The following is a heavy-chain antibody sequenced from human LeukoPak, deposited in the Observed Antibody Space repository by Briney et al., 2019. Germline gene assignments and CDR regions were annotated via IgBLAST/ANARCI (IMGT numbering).Heavy chain of an antibody. J-gene: IGHJ4*02. Sequence: SETLSLTCAVSGGSISSSNWWSWVRQPPGQGLEWIGEIYHSGSTNYNPSLKSRVTISVDKSKNQFSLKLSSVTAADTAVYYCARQGIVVPAFDYWGQGTLVTVSS. CDR3: ARQGIVVPAFDY. CDR2: IYHSGST. D-gene: IGHD3-22*01. V-gene: IGHV4-4*02. CDR1: GGSISSSNW.